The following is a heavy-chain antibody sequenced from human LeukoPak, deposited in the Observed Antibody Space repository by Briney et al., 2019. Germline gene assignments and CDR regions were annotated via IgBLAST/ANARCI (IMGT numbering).Heavy chain of an antibody. CDR3: ARTPRTYYYDSSGYFHWDY. V-gene: IGHV1-2*02. CDR2: INPNSGGT. D-gene: IGHD3-22*01. Sequence: ASVKVSCKASGYTFTGYYMHWVRQAPGQGLEWMGWINPNSGGTNYAQKFQGRVTMTRDTSISTAYMELSRLRSDDTAVYYCARTPRTYYYDSSGYFHWDYWGQGTLVTVSS. CDR1: GYTFTGYY. J-gene: IGHJ4*02.